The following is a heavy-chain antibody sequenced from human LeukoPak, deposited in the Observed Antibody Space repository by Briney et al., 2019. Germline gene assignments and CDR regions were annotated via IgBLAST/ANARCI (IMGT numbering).Heavy chain of an antibody. CDR3: AKVDSYSSGWYDY. CDR1: GFTFDDYA. V-gene: IGHV3-9*01. J-gene: IGHJ4*02. CDR2: ISWNSGSI. Sequence: GGSLRLSCAASGFTFDDYAMHWVRQAPGKGLEWVSGISWNSGSIGYADSVKGRFTISRDNAKNSLYLQMNSLRAEDTALYYCAKVDSYSSGWYDYWGQGTLVTVSS. D-gene: IGHD6-19*01.